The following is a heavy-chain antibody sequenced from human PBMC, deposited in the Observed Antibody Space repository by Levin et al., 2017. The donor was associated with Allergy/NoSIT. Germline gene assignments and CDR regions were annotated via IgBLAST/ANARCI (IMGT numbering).Heavy chain of an antibody. J-gene: IGHJ3*02. V-gene: IGHV3-33*01. CDR2: IWYDGSNK. Sequence: TGESLKISCAASGFTFSSYGMHWVRQAPGKGLEWVAVIWYDGSNKYYADSVKGRFTISRDNSKNTLYLQMNSLRAEDTAVYYCARDGQWLVHALPGLRNAFDIWGQGTMVTVSS. CDR3: ARDGQWLVHALPGLRNAFDI. D-gene: IGHD6-19*01. CDR1: GFTFSSYG.